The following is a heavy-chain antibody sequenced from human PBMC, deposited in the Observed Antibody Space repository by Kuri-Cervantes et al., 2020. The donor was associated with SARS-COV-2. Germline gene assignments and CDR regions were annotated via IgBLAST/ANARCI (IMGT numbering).Heavy chain of an antibody. CDR2: ISSSSSYI. Sequence: GESLKISCAASGFTFSSYSMNWVRQAPGKGLEWVSSISSSSSYIYYADSVKGRFTISRDNAKNSLYLQMNSQRAEDTAVYYCARGPESGYCSSTSCYLDYWGQGTLVTVSS. CDR1: GFTFSSYS. D-gene: IGHD2-2*03. V-gene: IGHV3-21*01. CDR3: ARGPESGYCSSTSCYLDY. J-gene: IGHJ4*02.